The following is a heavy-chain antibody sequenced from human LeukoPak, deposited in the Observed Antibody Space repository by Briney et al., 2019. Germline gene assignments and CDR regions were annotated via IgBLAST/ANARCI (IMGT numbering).Heavy chain of an antibody. V-gene: IGHV3-7*01. D-gene: IGHD1-14*01. CDR3: ALFEGGPYQPYDAFDI. CDR1: GFTFSSYW. Sequence: GGSLRLSCAASGFTFSSYWMSWVRQAPGKGLEWVANIKQDGSEKYYVDSVKGRFTISRDNAKNSLYLQMNSLRAEDTAVYYCALFEGGPYQPYDAFDIWGQGTMVTVSS. J-gene: IGHJ3*02. CDR2: IKQDGSEK.